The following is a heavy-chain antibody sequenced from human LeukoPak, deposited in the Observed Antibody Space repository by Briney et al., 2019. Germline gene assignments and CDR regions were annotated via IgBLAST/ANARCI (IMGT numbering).Heavy chain of an antibody. J-gene: IGHJ4*02. CDR2: INPKSGGT. V-gene: IGHV1-2*02. CDR3: ARRHLRMRSYDY. Sequence: ASVKVSCKASGYIFSDYYINWVRQVPGQGLEWMGWINPKSGGTKYSQNFQGRVTMTRDTSISTVYMSRLTSADTAVYYCARRHLRMRSYDYWGQGPLVIVSS. CDR1: GYIFSDYY. D-gene: IGHD5-24*01.